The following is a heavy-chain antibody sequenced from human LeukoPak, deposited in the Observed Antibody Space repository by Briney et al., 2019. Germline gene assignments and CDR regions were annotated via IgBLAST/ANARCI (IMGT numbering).Heavy chain of an antibody. V-gene: IGHV3-23*01. CDR3: AKDAHVVVVADSPGNGMDV. CDR2: ISGSGGST. D-gene: IGHD2-15*01. J-gene: IGHJ6*02. CDR1: GFTFSSYA. Sequence: GGSLRLSCAASGFTFSSYAMSWVRQAPGKGLEWVSAISGSGGSTYYADSVKGRFTISRDNSKNTLYLQMNSLRAEDTAVYYCAKDAHVVVVADSPGNGMDVWGQGTTVTVSS.